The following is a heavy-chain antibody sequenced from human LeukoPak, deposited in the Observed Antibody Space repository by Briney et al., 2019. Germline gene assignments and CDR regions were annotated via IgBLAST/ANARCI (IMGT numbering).Heavy chain of an antibody. CDR1: GFTFSTYW. CDR3: ARGGGRGSIGGDC. CDR2: IKREGSAT. D-gene: IGHD3-10*01. V-gene: IGHV3-74*03. J-gene: IGHJ4*02. Sequence: GGSLRLSCAASGFTFSTYWMHWVRQAPGKGLVWVSRIKREGSATTYADFVKGRFTVSRGNARNTLYLQMSSLRAEDTAMYFCARGGGRGSIGGDCWGQGTLVTVSS.